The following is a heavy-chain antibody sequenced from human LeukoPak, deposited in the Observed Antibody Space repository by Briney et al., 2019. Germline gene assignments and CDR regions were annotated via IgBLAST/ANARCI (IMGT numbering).Heavy chain of an antibody. Sequence: PGGSLRLSCAASGFTSSSYTMSWVRQAPGKGLEWVSTITTSDGNTYYADSVKGRFTASRDNSKNTLFLQMNSLRAEDTAVYYCAKDGGLWVSAHWGDSWGRGTLVTVSS. D-gene: IGHD7-27*01. CDR1: GFTSSSYT. CDR2: ITTSDGNT. J-gene: IGHJ4*02. CDR3: AKDGGLWVSAHWGDS. V-gene: IGHV3-23*01.